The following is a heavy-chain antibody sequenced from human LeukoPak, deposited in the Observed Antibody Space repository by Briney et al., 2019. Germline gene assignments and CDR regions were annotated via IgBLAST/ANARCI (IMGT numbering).Heavy chain of an antibody. D-gene: IGHD3-22*01. V-gene: IGHV1-69*13. CDR2: IIPSCATA. J-gene: IGHJ4*02. Sequence: ASVKVSCKASGGTFSSYAISWVRQAPGQGLEWMGGIIPSCATANYAQKLQGRVTITADESTSTAYMELSSLRAEDTAGDYCARGPITTRSHFPYWGQGPLLTLSS. CDR3: ARGPITTRSHFPY. CDR1: GGTFSSYA.